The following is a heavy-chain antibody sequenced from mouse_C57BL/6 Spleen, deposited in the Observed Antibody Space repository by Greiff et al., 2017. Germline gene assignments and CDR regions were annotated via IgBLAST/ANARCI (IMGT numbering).Heavy chain of an antibody. CDR2: IYPRSGNT. J-gene: IGHJ3*01. Sequence: VQLQQSGAELARPGASVKLSCKASGNTFTSYGISWVKQRPGQGLEWIGEIYPRSGNTYYNEKFKGKATLTADKSSSTAYMELRSLTSEDSAVYFCARGDGYLGFAYWGQGTLVTVSA. V-gene: IGHV1-81*01. D-gene: IGHD2-3*01. CDR3: ARGDGYLGFAY. CDR1: GNTFTSYG.